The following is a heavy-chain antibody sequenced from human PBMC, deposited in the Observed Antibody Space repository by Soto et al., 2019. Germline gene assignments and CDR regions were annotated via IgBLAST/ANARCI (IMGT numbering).Heavy chain of an antibody. D-gene: IGHD6-6*01. J-gene: IGHJ4*02. CDR3: ARVGSSIATRPFDY. Sequence: PSETLSLTCTVSGGSISSYYWSWIRQPPGKGLEWIAYIYYSGSTEYNPSLKSRVTISVDTSKNQFSLKLSSVTAADTAVYYCARVGSSIATRPFDYWGQGTLVTVSS. CDR1: GGSISSYY. V-gene: IGHV4-59*08. CDR2: IYYSGST.